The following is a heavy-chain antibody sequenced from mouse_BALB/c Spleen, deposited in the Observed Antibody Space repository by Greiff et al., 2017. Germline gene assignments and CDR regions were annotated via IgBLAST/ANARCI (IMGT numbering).Heavy chain of an antibody. CDR2: ISSGSSTI. V-gene: IGHV5-17*02. J-gene: IGHJ2*01. D-gene: IGHD1-1*01. CDR1: GFTFSSFG. Sequence: EVQRVESGGGLVQPGGSRKLSCAASGFTFSSFGMHWVRQAPEKGLEWVAYISSGSSTIYYADTVKGRFTISRDNPKNTLCLQMTSLRSEDTAMYYCARNYYGSSSPFDYWGQGTTLTVSS. CDR3: ARNYYGSSSPFDY.